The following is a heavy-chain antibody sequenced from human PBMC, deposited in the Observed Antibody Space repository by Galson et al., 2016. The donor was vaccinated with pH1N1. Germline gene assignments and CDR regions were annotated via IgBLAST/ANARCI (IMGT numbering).Heavy chain of an antibody. CDR2: VLYDGTNE. Sequence: MHWVRQAPGKGLEWVAVVLYDGTNEYLADSVKGRFTVSRDNSKNTLHLQMNSLRPSDTALYYCARDSEYSAYDLFHWGQGTLVAVSS. J-gene: IGHJ4*02. D-gene: IGHD5-12*01. V-gene: IGHV3-30-3*01. CDR3: ARDSEYSAYDLFH.